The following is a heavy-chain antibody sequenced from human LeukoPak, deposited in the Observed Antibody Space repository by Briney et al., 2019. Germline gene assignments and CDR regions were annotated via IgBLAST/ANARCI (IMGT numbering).Heavy chain of an antibody. Sequence: GGSLRLSCAASGFTFSSYAMHWVRQAPGKGLEWVAVISYDGSNKYYADSVKGRFTISRHNSKNTLYLQVNSLRAEDTAVYYCARDRAVAGIRDFDYWGQGTLVTVSS. CDR2: ISYDGSNK. V-gene: IGHV3-30-3*01. D-gene: IGHD6-19*01. J-gene: IGHJ4*02. CDR1: GFTFSSYA. CDR3: ARDRAVAGIRDFDY.